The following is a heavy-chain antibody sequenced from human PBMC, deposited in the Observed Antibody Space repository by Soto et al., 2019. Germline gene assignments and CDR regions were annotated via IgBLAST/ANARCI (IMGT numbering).Heavy chain of an antibody. CDR2: ISGSGGST. J-gene: IGHJ3*02. D-gene: IGHD2-2*01. CDR1: GFTFSSYA. CDR3: AKDLPPFDCSSTSCYAFDI. V-gene: IGHV3-23*01. Sequence: GGSLRLSCAASGFTFSSYAMSWVRQAPGKGLEWVSAISGSGGSTYYADSVKGRFTISRDNSKNTLYLQMNSLRAEDTAVYYCAKDLPPFDCSSTSCYAFDIWGQGTMVTVSS.